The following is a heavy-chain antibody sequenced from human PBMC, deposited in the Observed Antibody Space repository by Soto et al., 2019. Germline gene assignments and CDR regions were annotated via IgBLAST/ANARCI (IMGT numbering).Heavy chain of an antibody. Sequence: PGGSLRLSCAALGFTFSNYSMNWVRQAPGKGLEWVSAISTSSSYIYNADSVKGRFTISRDNAKNSLYLQMNSLRAEETAVNYCARGHGSSFNWFDPWGQGTLVTVSS. J-gene: IGHJ5*02. V-gene: IGHV3-21*01. D-gene: IGHD6-19*01. CDR2: ISTSSSYI. CDR1: GFTFSNYS. CDR3: ARGHGSSFNWFDP.